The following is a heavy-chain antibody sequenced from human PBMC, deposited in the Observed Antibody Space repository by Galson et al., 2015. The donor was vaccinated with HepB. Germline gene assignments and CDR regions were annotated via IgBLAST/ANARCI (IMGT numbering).Heavy chain of an antibody. CDR2: ISWNSGSI. CDR1: GFTFDDYA. CDR3: ARDHVGPGIYFDN. J-gene: IGHJ4*02. V-gene: IGHV3-9*01. Sequence: SLRLSCAASGFTFDDYAMHWVRQAPGKGLEWVSGISWNSGSIGYADSVKGRFTISRDNAKNSLYLQMDSLRAEDTAVYYCARDHVGPGIYFDNWGQGTLVTVSS. D-gene: IGHD1-26*01.